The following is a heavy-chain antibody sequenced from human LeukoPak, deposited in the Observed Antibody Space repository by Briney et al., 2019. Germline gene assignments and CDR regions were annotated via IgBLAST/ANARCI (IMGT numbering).Heavy chain of an antibody. J-gene: IGHJ4*02. D-gene: IGHD2-15*01. V-gene: IGHV3-23*01. Sequence: GGTLRLSCAASGFTFSIYGMNWVRQAPGKGLEWVSGISPGGEITYYADSVKGRFTISRDNSKNTLYLQMNSLRAEDTAVYYCATDLDIVVVVAATPFDYWGQGTLVTVSS. CDR2: ISPGGEIT. CDR1: GFTFSIYG. CDR3: ATDLDIVVVVAATPFDY.